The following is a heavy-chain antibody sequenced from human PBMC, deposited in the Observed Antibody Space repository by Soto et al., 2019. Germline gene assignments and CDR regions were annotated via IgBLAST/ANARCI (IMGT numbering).Heavy chain of an antibody. CDR1: GGSFSGYY. V-gene: IGHV4-34*01. CDR3: ASKSAYYYYMDV. CDR2: INHSGST. J-gene: IGHJ6*03. Sequence: SETLSLTCAVYGGSFSGYYWTWIRQPPGKGLEWIGEINHSGSTNYNPSLKSRVTISVDTSKNQFSLKLSSVTAADTAVYYCASKSAYYYYMDVWGKGTTVTVSS.